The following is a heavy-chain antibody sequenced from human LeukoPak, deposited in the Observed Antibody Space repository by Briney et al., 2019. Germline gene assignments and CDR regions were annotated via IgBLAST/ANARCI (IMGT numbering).Heavy chain of an antibody. D-gene: IGHD4-23*01. CDR1: GFTFSACP. CDR2: ISSSGNTI. Sequence: PGGSLRLSCAASGFTFSACPMNWVRQAPGKGLEWVSYISSSGNTIYYADSVKGRFAISRDNAKNSLYLQLNSLRDEDTAVYYCAREGPVVRGSEVDYWGQGTLVTVSS. CDR3: AREGPVVRGSEVDY. J-gene: IGHJ4*02. V-gene: IGHV3-48*02.